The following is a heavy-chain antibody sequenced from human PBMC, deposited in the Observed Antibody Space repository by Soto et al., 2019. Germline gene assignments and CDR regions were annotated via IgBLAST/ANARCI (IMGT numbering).Heavy chain of an antibody. CDR3: AREDYSYYYYYGMDV. D-gene: IGHD4-4*01. CDR2: IYYSGST. Sequence: TLSLTCTVSGGSISSGGYYWSWIRQHPGKGLEWIGYIYYSGSTYYNPSLKSRVTISVDTSKNQFPLKLSSVTAADTAVYYCAREDYSYYYYYGMDVWGQGTTVTVSS. J-gene: IGHJ6*02. CDR1: GGSISSGGYY. V-gene: IGHV4-31*02.